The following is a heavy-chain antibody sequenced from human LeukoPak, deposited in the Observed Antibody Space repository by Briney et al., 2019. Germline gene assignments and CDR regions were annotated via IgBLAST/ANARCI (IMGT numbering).Heavy chain of an antibody. CDR1: GYTFTGYY. CDR2: INPNSGGT. D-gene: IGHD2-2*02. CDR3: ARDLQTLGYCSSTSCYTGGYYYGMDV. J-gene: IGHJ6*02. Sequence: ASVKVSCKASGYTFTGYYMHWVRQAPGQGLEWMGWINPNSGGTNYAQKFQGRVTMTRDTSISTAYMELSRLRSDDRAVYYCARDLQTLGYCSSTSCYTGGYYYGMDVWGQGTTVTVSS. V-gene: IGHV1-2*02.